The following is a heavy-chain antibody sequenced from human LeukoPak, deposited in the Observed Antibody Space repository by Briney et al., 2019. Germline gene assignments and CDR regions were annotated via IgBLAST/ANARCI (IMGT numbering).Heavy chain of an antibody. Sequence: SVKVSCKASGGTFSSYAISWVRQAPGQGLEWMGGIIPIFGTADYAQKFQGRVTIIADESTSTAYMELSSLRSEDTAVYYCARGVVGATTGAYSFDYWGRGTLVTVSS. CDR2: IIPIFGTA. D-gene: IGHD1-26*01. V-gene: IGHV1-69*13. CDR1: GGTFSSYA. CDR3: ARGVVGATTGAYSFDY. J-gene: IGHJ4*02.